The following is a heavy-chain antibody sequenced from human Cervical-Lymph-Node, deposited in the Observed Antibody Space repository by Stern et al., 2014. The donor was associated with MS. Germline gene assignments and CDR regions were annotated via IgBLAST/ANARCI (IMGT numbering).Heavy chain of an antibody. CDR1: GGTFSNYA. J-gene: IGHJ1*01. CDR3: ARGSETSGYYPDYFQY. D-gene: IGHD3-22*01. V-gene: IGHV1-69*01. Sequence: QVQLGQSGPEVKKPGSSGKVSCKASGGTFSNYAISWVRQAPGQGLEWMGGLIIIFDTANYAQKFQGRVTISADESTSTAYMELSSLRSEDTAVYYCARGSETSGYYPDYFQYWGQGTPVTVSS. CDR2: LIIIFDTA.